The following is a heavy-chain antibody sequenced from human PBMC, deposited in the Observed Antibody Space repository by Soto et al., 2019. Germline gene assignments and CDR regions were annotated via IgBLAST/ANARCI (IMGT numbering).Heavy chain of an antibody. V-gene: IGHV3-73*01. CDR1: GFTFSGSA. J-gene: IGHJ5*02. CDR2: IRSKANSYAT. CDR3: TRPGYCSGGSCYGWFDP. Sequence: PGGSLRLSCAASGFTFSGSAMHWVRQASGKGLEWVGRIRSKANSYATAYTASVKGRCTISRDDSKNTAYLQMNSLKTEDTSVYYCTRPGYCSGGSCYGWFDPWGQGT. D-gene: IGHD2-15*01.